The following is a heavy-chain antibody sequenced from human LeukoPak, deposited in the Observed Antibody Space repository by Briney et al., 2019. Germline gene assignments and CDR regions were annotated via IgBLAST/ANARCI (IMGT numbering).Heavy chain of an antibody. J-gene: IGHJ4*02. CDR2: VYYTGST. Sequence: SETLSLTCSVSGGSVNTDYWSWIRQPPGKGLEWIGYVYYTGSTNYNPSLKSRVTIFEDKSKNQFSLRLSSVTVADTAVYYCARHFAYSSSSYFDYWGQGNLVTVSS. CDR3: ARHFAYSSSSYFDY. CDR1: GGSVNTDY. V-gene: IGHV4-59*08. D-gene: IGHD6-6*01.